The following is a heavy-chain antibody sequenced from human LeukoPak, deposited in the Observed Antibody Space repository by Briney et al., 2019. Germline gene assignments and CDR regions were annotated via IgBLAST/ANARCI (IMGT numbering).Heavy chain of an antibody. V-gene: IGHV1-8*01. D-gene: IGHD7-27*01. CDR2: MNPNSGNT. Sequence: GASVKVSCKASGYTFTSYDINWVRQATGQGLEWMGWMNPNSGNTGYAQKFQGRVTMTRNTSISTAYMELGSLRSEDTAVYYCARAQQGRSVRYYYYYYMDVWGKGTTVTVSS. J-gene: IGHJ6*03. CDR1: GYTFTSYD. CDR3: ARAQQGRSVRYYYYYYMDV.